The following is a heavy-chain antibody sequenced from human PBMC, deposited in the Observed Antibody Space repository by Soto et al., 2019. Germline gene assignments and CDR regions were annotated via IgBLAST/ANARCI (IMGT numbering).Heavy chain of an antibody. CDR1: GFTFSDHY. CDR2: ITSSSSYT. J-gene: IGHJ2*01. CDR3: ARPASGYSSSWSAFYFDL. D-gene: IGHD6-13*01. V-gene: IGHV3-11*05. Sequence: QVQLVESGGGLVKPGGSLRLSCAASGFTFSDHYMTWIRQVPGKGLEWVSYITSSSSYTTYADSVKGRFTISRDNAQTSLYLHMTSLRAEDTAVYYCARPASGYSSSWSAFYFDLWGRGTLVTVSS.